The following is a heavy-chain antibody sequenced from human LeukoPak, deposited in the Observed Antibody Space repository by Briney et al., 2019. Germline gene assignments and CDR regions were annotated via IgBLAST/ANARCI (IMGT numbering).Heavy chain of an antibody. CDR3: AKDLMRGGVDY. D-gene: IGHD3-16*01. V-gene: IGHV3-30*18. CDR2: ISYDGSNK. CDR1: GFTFSSYG. Sequence: EGSLRLSCAASGFTFSSYGMPWVRQAPGKGLEWVAVISYDGSNKYYADSVKGRFTISRDNSKNTLYLQMNSLRAEDTAVYYCAKDLMRGGVDYWGQGTLVTVSS. J-gene: IGHJ4*02.